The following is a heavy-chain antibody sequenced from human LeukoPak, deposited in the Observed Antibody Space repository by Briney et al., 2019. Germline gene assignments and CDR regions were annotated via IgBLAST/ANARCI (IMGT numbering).Heavy chain of an antibody. CDR2: IYHSGST. J-gene: IGHJ4*02. D-gene: IGHD3-22*01. CDR1: GYSISSDNY. Sequence: PSETLSLTCAVSGYSISSDNYWVWIRQPPGQGLEWIGGIYHSGSTYYNPSLKSRVTMSVDTSKNQFSLKLRSVTAADTAVYDCARAPRDSSSSNYMRRFDYWGQGTLVTVSS. V-gene: IGHV4-38-2*01. CDR3: ARAPRDSSSSNYMRRFDY.